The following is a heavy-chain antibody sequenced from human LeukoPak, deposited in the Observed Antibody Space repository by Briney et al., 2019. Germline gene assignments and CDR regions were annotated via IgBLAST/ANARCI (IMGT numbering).Heavy chain of an antibody. CDR2: IRQDGSDK. V-gene: IGHV3-7*01. J-gene: IGHJ2*01. D-gene: IGHD1-1*01. CDR3: ARGVNWWYFDL. CDR1: GFTFSSYW. Sequence: GGSLRLSCAASGFTFSSYWMSWVRQAPGKGLEWVGNIRQDGSDKYYVDSVKGRFTISRDSAKNSLYLHMNSLRVEDTAVYYCARGVNWWYFDLWGRGTLVAVSS.